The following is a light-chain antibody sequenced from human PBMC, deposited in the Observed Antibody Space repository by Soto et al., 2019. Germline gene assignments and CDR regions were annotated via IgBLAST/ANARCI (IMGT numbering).Light chain of an antibody. CDR3: QQYNNWPWT. V-gene: IGKV3-15*01. CDR1: QGISNF. CDR2: GAS. Sequence: TQSPPSLSASVGNRVTITCRASQGISNFLAWYQQKPGQAPRLLIHGASTRAPGFPARFSGSGSGTDFTLTISSLQSEDFAVYYCQQYNNWPWTFGQGTKVDIK. J-gene: IGKJ1*01.